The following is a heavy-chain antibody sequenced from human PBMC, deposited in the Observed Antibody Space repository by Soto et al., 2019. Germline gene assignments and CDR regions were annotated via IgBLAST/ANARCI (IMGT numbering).Heavy chain of an antibody. D-gene: IGHD5-12*01. CDR3: ARHRGYSGYDPGDYLYYGMDV. Sequence: QVQLVQSGAEVKKPGSSVKVSCKASGGTFSSYAISWVRQAPGQGLEWMGGSIPIFGTANYAQKFQGRVTITADESTSTAYMELSSLRSEDTAVYYCARHRGYSGYDPGDYLYYGMDVWGQGTTVTVSS. J-gene: IGHJ6*02. V-gene: IGHV1-69*01. CDR2: SIPIFGTA. CDR1: GGTFSSYA.